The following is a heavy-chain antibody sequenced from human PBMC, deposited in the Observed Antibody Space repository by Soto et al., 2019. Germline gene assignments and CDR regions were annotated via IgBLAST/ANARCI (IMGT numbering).Heavy chain of an antibody. V-gene: IGHV3-23*01. CDR2: ITGSGGST. CDR3: AKAYSVVRRLIYYGIDV. D-gene: IGHD3-10*01. Sequence: EVQRLESGGGLVQPGGSLRLSRAASGFTFSSYAMSWVRQSPGKGLTWVSVITGSGGSTYYADSVKGRFTISRDNSQNTLYLRTNSLPDEHTSVYFCAKAYSVVRRLIYYGIDVWGQGTTVTVSS. CDR1: GFTFSSYA. J-gene: IGHJ6*02.